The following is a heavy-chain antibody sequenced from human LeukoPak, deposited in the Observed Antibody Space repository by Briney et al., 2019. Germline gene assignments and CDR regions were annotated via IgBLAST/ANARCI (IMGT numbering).Heavy chain of an antibody. V-gene: IGHV3-48*01. CDR3: AGLRHGYYFDY. D-gene: IGHD4-17*01. J-gene: IGHJ4*02. Sequence: GGSLRLSCAASGFTFSSYSMNWVRQAPGKGLEWVSYISSSSSTIYYADSVKGRFTISRDNAKNSLYLQMNSLRAEDTAVYYCAGLRHGYYFDYWGQGTLVTVSS. CDR2: ISSSSSTI. CDR1: GFTFSSYS.